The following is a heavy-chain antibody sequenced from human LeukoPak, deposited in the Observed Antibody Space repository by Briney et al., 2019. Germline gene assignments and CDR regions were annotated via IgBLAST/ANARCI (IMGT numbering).Heavy chain of an antibody. D-gene: IGHD6-19*01. CDR3: ARDRPSIAVAGSIVDY. CDR2: ISAYNGNA. V-gene: IGHV1-18*01. CDR1: GYTFTSYG. J-gene: IGHJ4*02. Sequence: ASVKVSCKASGYTFTSYGISWVRQAPGQGLEWMGWISAYNGNANYAQKLQGRVTMTTDTSTSTAYMELRSLRSDDTAVYYCARDRPSIAVAGSIVDYWGQGTLVTVSS.